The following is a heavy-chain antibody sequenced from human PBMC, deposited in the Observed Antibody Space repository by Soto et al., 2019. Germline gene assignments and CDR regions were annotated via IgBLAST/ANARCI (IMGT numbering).Heavy chain of an antibody. V-gene: IGHV4-61*01. CDR3: ARDAILDYYFDY. CDR2: IYYSGST. J-gene: IGHJ4*02. D-gene: IGHD2-2*02. Sequence: ASETLSLTCTVSGGSVSSGSYYWSWIRQPPGKGLEWIGYIYYSGSTNYNPSLKSRVTISVDTSKNQFSLKLSSVTAADTAVYYCARDAILDYYFDYWGQGTLVTVSS. CDR1: GGSVSSGSYY.